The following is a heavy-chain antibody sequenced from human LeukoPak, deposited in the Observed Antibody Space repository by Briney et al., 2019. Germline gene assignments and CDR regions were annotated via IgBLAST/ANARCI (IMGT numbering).Heavy chain of an antibody. CDR3: ARHGGRWLGPFDY. D-gene: IGHD6-19*01. V-gene: IGHV4-39*01. CDR2: VYYSGST. Sequence: PSETLSLTCTVSGGSISSSSYYWGWIRQPPGKGLEWIGSVYYSGSTYYNPSLKSRVTISVDTSKNQFSLKLSSVTAADTAVYYCARHGGRWLGPFDYWGQGTLVSVSS. J-gene: IGHJ4*02. CDR1: GGSISSSSYY.